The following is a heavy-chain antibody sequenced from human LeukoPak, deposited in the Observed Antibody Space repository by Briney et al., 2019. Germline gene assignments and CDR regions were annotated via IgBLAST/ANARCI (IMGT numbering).Heavy chain of an antibody. CDR3: ASAVRGVIDY. CDR2: IYTSGST. Sequence: SQTLSLTCTVSGGSISSGSYYWSWIRQPAGKGLEWIGRIYTSGSTYYNPSLKSRVTISVDTSKNQFSLKLSSVTAADTAVYYCASAVRGVIDYWGQGTLVTVSS. D-gene: IGHD3-10*01. J-gene: IGHJ4*02. V-gene: IGHV4-61*02. CDR1: GGSISSGSYY.